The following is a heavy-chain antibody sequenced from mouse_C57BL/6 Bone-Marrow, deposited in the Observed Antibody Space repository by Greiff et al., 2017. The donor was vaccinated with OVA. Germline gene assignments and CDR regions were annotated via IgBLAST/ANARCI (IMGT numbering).Heavy chain of an antibody. CDR2: IRNKANNHAT. Sequence: EVKVEESGGGLVQPGGSMKLSCAASGFTFSDAWMDWVRQSPEKGLEWVAEIRNKANNHATYYAESVKGRFTISRDDSKSSVYLQMNSLRAEDTGIYYCTRLSTMVKKFAYYYAMDYWGQGTSVTVSS. V-gene: IGHV6-6*01. J-gene: IGHJ4*01. D-gene: IGHD2-1*01. CDR3: TRLSTMVKKFAYYYAMDY. CDR1: GFTFSDAW.